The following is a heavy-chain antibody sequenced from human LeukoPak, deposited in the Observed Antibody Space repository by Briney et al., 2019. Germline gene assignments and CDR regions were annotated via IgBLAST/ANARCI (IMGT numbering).Heavy chain of an antibody. J-gene: IGHJ4*02. V-gene: IGHV3-74*01. Sequence: GGPLRLSCAVSGFTFSNYWMHWVREAPGKGLVWVSLIKSDGSSTSYADSVKGRFTISRDNAKNTLYLQMNSLRAEDTAVYYCARARDWYFDYWGQGTLVSVSS. CDR1: GFTFSNYW. CDR3: ARARDWYFDY. CDR2: IKSDGSST. D-gene: IGHD3-9*01.